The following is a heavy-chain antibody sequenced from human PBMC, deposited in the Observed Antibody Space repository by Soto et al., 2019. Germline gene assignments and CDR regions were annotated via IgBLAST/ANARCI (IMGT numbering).Heavy chain of an antibody. Sequence: EVQLVESGGGLVQPGGSLRLSCAASGFTFSSYSMNWVRQAPGKGLEWVSYISSSSSTIYYADSVEGRFTISRDNAKTAHERQMHRLRDEDPAVYYRARGRRLTDDVWRSLEAVDYWGQGTLVTVSS. D-gene: IGHD3-16*01. CDR1: GFTFSSYS. V-gene: IGHV3-48*02. J-gene: IGHJ4*02. CDR2: ISSSSSTI. CDR3: ARGRRLTDDVWRSLEAVDY.